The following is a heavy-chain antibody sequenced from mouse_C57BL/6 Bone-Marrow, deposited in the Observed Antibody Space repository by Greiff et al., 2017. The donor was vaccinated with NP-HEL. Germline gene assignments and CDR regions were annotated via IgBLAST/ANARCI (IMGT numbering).Heavy chain of an antibody. CDR1: GFTFSSYT. V-gene: IGHV5-9*01. J-gene: IGHJ1*03. Sequence: DVQLQESGGGLVKPGGSLKLSCAASGFTFSSYTMSWVRQTPEKRLEWVATISGGGGNTYYPDSVKGRFTISRDNAKNPLYLQMSSLRSEDTALYYCASHYYGSSYWYFDVWGTGTTVTVSS. CDR2: ISGGGGNT. D-gene: IGHD1-1*01. CDR3: ASHYYGSSYWYFDV.